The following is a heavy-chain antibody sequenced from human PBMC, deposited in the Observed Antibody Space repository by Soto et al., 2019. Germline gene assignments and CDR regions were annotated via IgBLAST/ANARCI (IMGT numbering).Heavy chain of an antibody. J-gene: IGHJ4*02. V-gene: IGHV1-69*01. CDR1: GGTFSSYA. CDR2: IIPIIGTA. CDR3: ARVYYEYGVLDY. D-gene: IGHD5-12*01. Sequence: QVQLVQSGAEVKKPGSSVKVSCKASGGTFSSYAISWVRQAPGQGLEWMGGIIPIIGTANYAQKFQGRVTITAGEFTSTAHMELSSLRSEDTAVYYCARVYYEYGVLDYCGQGTLVTVSS.